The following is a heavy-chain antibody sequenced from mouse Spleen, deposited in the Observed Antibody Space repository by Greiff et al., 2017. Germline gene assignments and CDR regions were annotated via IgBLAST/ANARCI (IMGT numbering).Heavy chain of an antibody. V-gene: IGHV14-3*02. CDR3: AREPYYYGSSYDAMDY. Sequence: VQLQQSGAELVKPGASVKLSCTASGFNIKDTYMHWVKQRPEQGLEWIGRIDPANGNTKYDPKFQGKATITADTSSNTAYLQLSSLTSEDTAVYYCAREPYYYGSSYDAMDYWGQGTSVTVSS. CDR2: IDPANGNT. J-gene: IGHJ4*01. CDR1: GFNIKDTY. D-gene: IGHD1-1*01.